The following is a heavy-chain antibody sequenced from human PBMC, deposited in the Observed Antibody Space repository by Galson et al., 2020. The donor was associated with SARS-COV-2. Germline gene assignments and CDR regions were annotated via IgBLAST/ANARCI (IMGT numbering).Heavy chain of an antibody. V-gene: IGHV3-53*01. CDR3: ARDLVDYGMDV. CDR1: GFTVSSNY. J-gene: IGHJ6*02. Sequence: GESLKISCAASGFTVSSNYMSWVRQAPGKGLEWVSVIYSGGSTYYADSVKGRFTISRDNSKNTLYLQMNSLRAEDTAVYYCARDLVDYGMDVWGQGTTVTVSS. CDR2: IYSGGST. D-gene: IGHD3-9*01.